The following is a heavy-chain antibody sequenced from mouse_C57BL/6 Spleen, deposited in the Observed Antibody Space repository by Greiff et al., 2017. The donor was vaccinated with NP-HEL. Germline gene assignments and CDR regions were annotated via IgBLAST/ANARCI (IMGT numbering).Heavy chain of an antibody. CDR2: IYPRSGNT. V-gene: IGHV1-81*01. D-gene: IGHD2-5*01. CDR1: GHTFTSYG. CDR3: AYSNYRNWYFDV. J-gene: IGHJ1*03. Sequence: QVQLQQSGAELARPGDSVKLSCKASGHTFTSYGISWVKQRTGQGLEWIGEIYPRSGNTYYNEKFKGKATLTADKSSSTAYMALRSLTSEDSAVDFCAYSNYRNWYFDVWGTGTTVTVSS.